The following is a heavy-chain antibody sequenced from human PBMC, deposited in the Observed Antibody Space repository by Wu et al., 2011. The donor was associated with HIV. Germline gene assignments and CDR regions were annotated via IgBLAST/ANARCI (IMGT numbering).Heavy chain of an antibody. J-gene: IGHJ4*02. D-gene: IGHD3-22*01. CDR3: TRLSYYGDSGYYYFDD. CDR1: GGTLNSYT. V-gene: IGHV1-69*05. Sequence: QVQLVQSGAEVKKPGSSVKVSCKTPGGTLNSYTITWVRQAPGQGLEWMGGIIPLLGTPNYAQRFQGRVTMTTDESTNTAYMELSSLTWEDTAMFYCTRLSYYGDSGYYYFDDWGQGTLVTVSS. CDR2: IIPLLGTP.